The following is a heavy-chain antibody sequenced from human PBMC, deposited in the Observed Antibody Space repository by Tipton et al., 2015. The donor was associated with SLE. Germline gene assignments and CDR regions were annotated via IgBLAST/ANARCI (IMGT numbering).Heavy chain of an antibody. J-gene: IGHJ4*02. D-gene: IGHD3-22*01. CDR1: GGSFSGYY. V-gene: IGHV4-31*11. CDR2: IYDSKST. Sequence: TLSLTCAVYGGSFSGYYWSWNRQHPGKGLEWIGYIYDSKSTYYNPSLKSRLSLSLDTSQNQLSLKLSSVTSADTAVYYCARYFYDSSGVCLCDFWGQGTLVTVSS. CDR3: ARYFYDSSGVCLCDF.